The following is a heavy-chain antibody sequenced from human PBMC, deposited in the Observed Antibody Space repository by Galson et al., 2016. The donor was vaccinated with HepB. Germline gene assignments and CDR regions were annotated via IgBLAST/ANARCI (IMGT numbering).Heavy chain of an antibody. V-gene: IGHV3-23*01. CDR3: AKAEKWEHDF. J-gene: IGHJ4*02. CDR1: GFTFGSYA. D-gene: IGHD1/OR15-1a*01. CDR2: ISGSGGIT. Sequence: SLRLSCAASGFTFGSYAMAWVRQAPGKGLEWVSGISGSGGITSYADSVKGRFTISRDNSKNALFLQMYGLRAEDTAVYHCAKAEKWEHDFWGQGTLVTVSS.